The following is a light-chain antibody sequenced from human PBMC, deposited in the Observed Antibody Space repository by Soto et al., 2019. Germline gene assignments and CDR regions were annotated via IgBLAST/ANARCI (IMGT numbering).Light chain of an antibody. CDR3: QQRHMWPIT. Sequence: EVVLTQSPVTLSLSPGERATLSCRASQSFRGLLAWYQQKPGQAPRLLIYDAYNRATGIPARFSGSGSGTDFTLTLRSLEPEDAAVDYCQQRHMWPITFGQGTRLEIK. J-gene: IGKJ5*01. CDR1: QSFRGL. V-gene: IGKV3-11*01. CDR2: DAY.